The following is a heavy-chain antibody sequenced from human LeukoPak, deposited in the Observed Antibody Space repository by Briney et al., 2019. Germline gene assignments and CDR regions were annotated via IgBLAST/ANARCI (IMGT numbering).Heavy chain of an antibody. CDR3: ARDRHYYDSSGYVFLGYYFDY. Sequence: ASVKVSCKASGYTFTGYYMHWVRQAPGHGLEWMGWINPNSGGTNYAQKFQGRVTMTRDTSISTAYMELSRLRSDDTAVYYCARDRHYYDSSGYVFLGYYFDYWGQGTLVTVSS. CDR2: INPNSGGT. D-gene: IGHD3-22*01. CDR1: GYTFTGYY. V-gene: IGHV1-2*02. J-gene: IGHJ4*02.